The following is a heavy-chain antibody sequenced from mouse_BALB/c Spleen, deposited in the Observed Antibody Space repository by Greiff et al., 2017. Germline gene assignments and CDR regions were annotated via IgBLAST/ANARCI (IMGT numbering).Heavy chain of an antibody. CDR1: GFTFSSFG. CDR2: ISSGSSTI. D-gene: IGHD2-10*01. V-gene: IGHV5-17*02. J-gene: IGHJ4*01. Sequence: EVMLVESGGGLVQPGGSRKLSCAASGFTFSSFGMHWVRQAPEKGLEWVAYISSGSSTIYYADTVKGRFTISRDNPKNTLFLQMTSLRSEDTAMYYCARTPYYGKGNYYAMDYWGQGTSVTVSS. CDR3: ARTPYYGKGNYYAMDY.